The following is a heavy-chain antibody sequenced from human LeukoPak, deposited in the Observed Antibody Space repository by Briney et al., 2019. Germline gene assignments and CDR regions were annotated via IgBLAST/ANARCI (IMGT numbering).Heavy chain of an antibody. CDR3: AKAHFPYYYYYMDV. CDR1: GFTFSSYE. J-gene: IGHJ6*03. CDR2: ISSSGSTI. Sequence: PGGSLRLSCAASGFTFSSYEMNWVRQAPGKGLEWVSYISSSGSTIYYADSVKGRFTISRDNAKNTLYLQMNSLRAEDTAVYYCAKAHFPYYYYYMDVWGKGTTVTISS. V-gene: IGHV3-48*03.